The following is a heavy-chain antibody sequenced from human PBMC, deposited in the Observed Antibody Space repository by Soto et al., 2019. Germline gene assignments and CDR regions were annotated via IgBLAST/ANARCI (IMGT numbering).Heavy chain of an antibody. CDR3: AKAAFGGVIVILDY. V-gene: IGHV3-23*01. D-gene: IGHD3-16*02. Sequence: GGSLRLSCAASGFTFSNYGMSWVRQAPGKGLEWVSTLSGSGGNTYYADSVKGRFTISRDNSKNTLYLQMNSLRAEDTAVYYCAKAAFGGVIVILDYWGQGTLVTVSS. CDR2: LSGSGGNT. J-gene: IGHJ4*02. CDR1: GFTFSNYG.